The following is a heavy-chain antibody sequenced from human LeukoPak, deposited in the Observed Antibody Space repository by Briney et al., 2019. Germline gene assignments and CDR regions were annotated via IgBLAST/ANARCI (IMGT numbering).Heavy chain of an antibody. J-gene: IGHJ3*02. D-gene: IGHD3-16*01. CDR2: INSDGSGT. CDR1: GFTFSSYW. CDR3: ANGYTSTYYNALDI. V-gene: IGHV3-74*01. Sequence: GGSLRLSCAASGFTFSSYWMHWVRQAPGKGLVWVSRINSDGSGTTYADSVKSRFTISRDNAKNTLYMQMSSLRVEDTAVYYCANGYTSTYYNALDIRGQGTMVTVSS.